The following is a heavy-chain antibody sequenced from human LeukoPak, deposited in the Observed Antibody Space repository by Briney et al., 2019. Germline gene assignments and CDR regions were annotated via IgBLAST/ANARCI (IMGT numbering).Heavy chain of an antibody. CDR3: ATIKVRANNYDTDGFEY. CDR2: IKQDGSEK. J-gene: IGHJ4*02. V-gene: IGHV3-7*05. D-gene: IGHD3-10*01. Sequence: PGGSLRLSCAASGFTFTNAWMSWVRQAPGKGLEWVANIKQDGSEKNYVDSVKGRFTISRDNAKNSLYLQMNSLRAEDTAVYYCATIKVRANNYDTDGFEYWGQGTLVTVSS. CDR1: GFTFTNAW.